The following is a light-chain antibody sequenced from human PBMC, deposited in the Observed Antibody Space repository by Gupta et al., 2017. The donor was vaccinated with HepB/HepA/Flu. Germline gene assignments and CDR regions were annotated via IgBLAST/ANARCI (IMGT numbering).Light chain of an antibody. CDR1: QSVSSSY. Sequence: EIVLTQSPGTLSLSPGERATLSCRASQSVSSSYLAWYQQKPGQAPRLLIYGASSRATGIPDRFSGSGSGTDFTLTISRPEPEDSAVYYCQQYGSSPGTFGQGTKVEIK. V-gene: IGKV3-20*01. J-gene: IGKJ1*01. CDR3: QQYGSSPGT. CDR2: GAS.